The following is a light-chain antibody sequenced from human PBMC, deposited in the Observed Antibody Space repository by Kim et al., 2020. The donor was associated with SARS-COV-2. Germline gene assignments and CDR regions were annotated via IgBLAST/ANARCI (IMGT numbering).Light chain of an antibody. CDR3: QFYGSSPRWT. J-gene: IGKJ1*01. Sequence: PGERATPSCRASYSLNSNYVAWYQQKPGQAPRLIISGASTRATGIPDRFSGSGSGTDFTLTINRLEPEDFAVYYCQFYGSSPRWTFGQGTKVDIK. CDR1: YSLNSNY. V-gene: IGKV3-20*01. CDR2: GAS.